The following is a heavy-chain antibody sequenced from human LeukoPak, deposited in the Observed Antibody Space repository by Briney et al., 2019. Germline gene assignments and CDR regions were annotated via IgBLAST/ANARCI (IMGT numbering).Heavy chain of an antibody. Sequence: GGTLRLSCKASGFIFGDYYMNWIRQAPGKGLECLSYISSGTINHSNYADSVKGRFTISRDSARTSLYLQMNSLRGEDTAVYYCARTQLDLDGFDIWGQGTTVTVSS. V-gene: IGHV3-11*06. CDR1: GFIFGDYY. CDR2: ISSGTINHS. J-gene: IGHJ3*02. CDR3: ARTQLDLDGFDI. D-gene: IGHD1-1*01.